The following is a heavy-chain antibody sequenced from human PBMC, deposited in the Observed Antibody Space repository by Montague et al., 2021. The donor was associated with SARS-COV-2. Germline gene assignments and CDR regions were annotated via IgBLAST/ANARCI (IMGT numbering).Heavy chain of an antibody. D-gene: IGHD1-26*01. CDR3: ARSGQPAGNYAPLGYYGLDV. J-gene: IGHJ6*02. Sequence: PALVKPTQTLTLTCTFSGFSLTTSALCVSWIRQPPGRAPEWLARIDWDDDKHYNVSLKTRLTISKDTSKNHVVLTMTNMDPVDTGTYYCARSGQPAGNYAPLGYYGLDVWGRGTTVIVSS. CDR2: IDWDDDK. V-gene: IGHV2-70*11. CDR1: GFSLTTSALC.